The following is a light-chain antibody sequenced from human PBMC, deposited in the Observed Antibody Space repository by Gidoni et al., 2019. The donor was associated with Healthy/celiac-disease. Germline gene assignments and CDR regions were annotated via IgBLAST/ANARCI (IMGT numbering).Light chain of an antibody. Sequence: ALPQLTPGSGSPGKPTTIPCTGTSSDVGGYNYVSWYQQHPGKAPKLMIYEVSNRPSGVSNRFSGSKSGNTASLTTSGLQAEDEADYYCSSYTSSSTLGVFGGGTKLTVL. J-gene: IGLJ3*02. V-gene: IGLV2-14*01. CDR1: SSDVGGYNY. CDR2: EVS. CDR3: SSYTSSSTLGV.